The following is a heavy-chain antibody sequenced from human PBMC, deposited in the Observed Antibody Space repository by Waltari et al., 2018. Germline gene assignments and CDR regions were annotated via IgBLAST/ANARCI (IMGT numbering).Heavy chain of an antibody. Sequence: QVQPEKPGCDVKKPGSSVKVTGKADGHTYTGYYMKVLRQAPGQGHEWMGRINPNSGGTNYAQKFQGRVTMTRDTSISTAYMELSRLRSDDTAVYYCASHSGYDYCYYWGQVTLVTVSS. CDR1: GHTYTGYY. CDR2: INPNSGGT. J-gene: IGHJ4*02. V-gene: IGHV1-2*06. CDR3: ASHSGYDYCYY. D-gene: IGHD5-12*01.